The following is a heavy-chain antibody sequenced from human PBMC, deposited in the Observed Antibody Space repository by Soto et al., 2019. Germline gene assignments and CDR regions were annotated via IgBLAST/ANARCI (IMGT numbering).Heavy chain of an antibody. CDR2: IHSSGST. CDR1: GASMNSYH. D-gene: IGHD6-13*01. J-gene: IGHJ5*02. CDR3: ARDQGVAAAGITWFDP. V-gene: IGHV4-4*07. Sequence: PSETLSLTCTVSGASMNSYHWSWIRQPAGKGLEWIGHIHSSGSTNYNPSLKGRVMMSVDTSKNQFSLRLMSLTAADTAVYYCARDQGVAAAGITWFDPWGQGSLVTVSS.